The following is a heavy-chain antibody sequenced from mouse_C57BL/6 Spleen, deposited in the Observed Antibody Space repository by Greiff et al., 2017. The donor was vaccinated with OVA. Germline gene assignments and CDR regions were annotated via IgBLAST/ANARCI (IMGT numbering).Heavy chain of an antibody. CDR2: ISSGSSTI. D-gene: IGHD3-2*02. CDR1: GFTFSDYG. Sequence: EVHLVESGGGLVKPGGSLKLSCAASGFTFSDYGMHWVRQAPEKGLEWVAYISSGSSTIYYADTVKGRFTISRDNAKNTLFLQMTSLRSEDTAMYYCARKLRPHYYAMDYWGQGTSVTVSS. J-gene: IGHJ4*01. CDR3: ARKLRPHYYAMDY. V-gene: IGHV5-17*01.